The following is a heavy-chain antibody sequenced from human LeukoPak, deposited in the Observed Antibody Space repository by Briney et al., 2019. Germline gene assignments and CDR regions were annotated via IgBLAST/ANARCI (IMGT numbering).Heavy chain of an antibody. J-gene: IGHJ4*02. Sequence: SETLSLTCTVSGDSFTSVTDYWAWIRQPPGKGLEWIGSIYYSGSTYYNPSLKSRVTISVDTSKNQFSLKLSSVTAADTAVYYCARQSGYSTNYWGQGTLVTVSS. V-gene: IGHV4-39*01. CDR3: ARQSGYSTNY. D-gene: IGHD6-13*01. CDR2: IYYSGST. CDR1: GDSFTSVTDY.